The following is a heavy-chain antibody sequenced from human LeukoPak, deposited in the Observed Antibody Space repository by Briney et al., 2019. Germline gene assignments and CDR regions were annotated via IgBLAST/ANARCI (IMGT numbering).Heavy chain of an antibody. J-gene: IGHJ4*02. Sequence: SSVKVSCKASGGTFSSYAISWVRQAPGQGLEWMGGIIPIFGTANYAQKFQGRVTITADESTSTAYMELSSLRSEDTAVYYCAREREPPRYYYDSSGYYQGYFDYWGQGTLVTVSS. CDR3: AREREPPRYYYDSSGYYQGYFDY. V-gene: IGHV1-69*01. D-gene: IGHD3-22*01. CDR1: GGTFSSYA. CDR2: IIPIFGTA.